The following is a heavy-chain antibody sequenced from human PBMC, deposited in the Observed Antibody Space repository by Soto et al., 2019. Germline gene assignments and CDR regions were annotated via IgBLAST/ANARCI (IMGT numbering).Heavy chain of an antibody. Sequence: WASVKVSCKASGYTFTSYDINWVRQATGQGLEWMGWMNPNSGSTGYAQKFQGRVTMTRNTSISTAYMELSSLRSEDTAVYYCARGYREMALRWFDPWGQGTLVTVSS. CDR3: ARGYREMALRWFDP. CDR2: MNPNSGST. D-gene: IGHD1-26*01. V-gene: IGHV1-8*01. CDR1: GYTFTSYD. J-gene: IGHJ5*02.